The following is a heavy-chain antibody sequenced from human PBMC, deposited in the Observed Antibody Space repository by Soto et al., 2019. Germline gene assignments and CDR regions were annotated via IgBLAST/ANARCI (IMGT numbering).Heavy chain of an antibody. CDR2: ISSGSNTI. V-gene: IGHV3-48*02. D-gene: IGHD6-19*01. J-gene: IGHJ2*01. CDR1: GFTFSSYS. CDR3: AMLGGWYGVWNWYFDV. Sequence: EVQLVESGGGLVQPGGSLRLSCAASGFTFSSYSMNWVRQAPGKGLERVSYISSGSNTIYYADSVKGRFTISRDNAKNSLYLQMNSLRDEYTAVYYCAMLGGWYGVWNWYFDVWGRGTLVTVSS.